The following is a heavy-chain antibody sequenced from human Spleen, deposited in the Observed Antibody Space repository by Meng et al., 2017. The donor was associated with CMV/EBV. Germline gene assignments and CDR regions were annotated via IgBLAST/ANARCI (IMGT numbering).Heavy chain of an antibody. CDR2: IYHSGST. CDR3: ALLSGGSYNY. J-gene: IGHJ4*02. D-gene: IGHD1-26*01. V-gene: IGHV4-4*02. CDR1: GGSISSSNW. Sequence: GSLRLSCTVSGGSISSSNWWSWVRQPPGKGLEWIGEIYHSGSTNYNPSLKSRVTISVDKSKNQFSLKLSSVTAADTAVYYCALLSGGSYNYWGQGTLVTVSS.